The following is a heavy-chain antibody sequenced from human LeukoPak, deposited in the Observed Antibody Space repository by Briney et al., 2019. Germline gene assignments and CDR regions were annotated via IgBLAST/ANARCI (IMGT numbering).Heavy chain of an antibody. J-gene: IGHJ5*02. V-gene: IGHV1-46*01. CDR2: ISPTGGST. Sequence: ASVKVSCKAFGYTFTSNCMHWVRQAPGQGPEWMGVISPTGGSTTYAQKFQDRLTLTRDMSTSTDYLELSSPRSEDTAVYYCARDNSVRDEAWWFNPWGQGTLVTVSS. CDR3: ARDNSVRDEAWWFNP. CDR1: GYTFTSNC. D-gene: IGHD5-24*01.